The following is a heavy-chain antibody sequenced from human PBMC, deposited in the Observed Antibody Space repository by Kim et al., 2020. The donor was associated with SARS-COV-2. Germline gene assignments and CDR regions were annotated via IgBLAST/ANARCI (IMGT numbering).Heavy chain of an antibody. CDR3: ARAREYYDILTGRFDY. J-gene: IGHJ4*02. Sequence: LKSRVTISADTSKNQFSLKLSSVTAADTAVYYCARAREYYDILTGRFDYWGQGTLVTVSS. D-gene: IGHD3-9*01. V-gene: IGHV4-30-2*04.